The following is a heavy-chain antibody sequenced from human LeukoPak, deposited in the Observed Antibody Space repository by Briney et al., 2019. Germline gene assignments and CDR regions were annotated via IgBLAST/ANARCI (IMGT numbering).Heavy chain of an antibody. J-gene: IGHJ6*02. CDR2: ISGSGGST. D-gene: IGHD5-18*01. CDR3: AKWTETWIQLWNGMDV. CDR1: GFTFSSYA. V-gene: IGHV3-23*01. Sequence: PGGSLRLSCAASGFTFSSYAMSWVRQAPGKGLEWVSAISGSGGSTYYADSVKGRFTISRDNSKNTLYLQMYSLRAEDTAVYYCAKWTETWIQLWNGMDVWGQGTTVTVSS.